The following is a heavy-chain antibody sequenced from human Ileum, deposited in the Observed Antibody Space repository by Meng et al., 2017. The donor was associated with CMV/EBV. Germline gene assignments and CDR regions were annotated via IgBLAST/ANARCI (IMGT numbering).Heavy chain of an antibody. CDR3: AKGLNYYDRSGYPY. CDR2: IRYDESKE. D-gene: IGHD3-22*01. J-gene: IGHJ4*02. V-gene: IGHV3-30*02. Sequence: GESLKISCAASGFTFSNHGMHWVRQAPGKGLEWVAFIRYDESKEYYADSVKGRFTISRDNSKNTVYLQMKSLRTEDTAMYYCAKGLNYYDRSGYPYWGQGTLVTVSS. CDR1: GFTFSNHG.